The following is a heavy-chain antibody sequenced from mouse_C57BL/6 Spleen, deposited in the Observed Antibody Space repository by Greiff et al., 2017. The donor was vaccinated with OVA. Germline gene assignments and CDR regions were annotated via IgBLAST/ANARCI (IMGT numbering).Heavy chain of an antibody. CDR2: INPNNGGT. V-gene: IGHV1-26*01. CDR1: GYTFTDYY. J-gene: IGHJ4*01. Sequence: EVQLQQSGPELVKPGASVKISCKASGYTFTDYYMNWVKQSPGKSLEWIGDINPNNGGTSYNQKFKGKATLTVDKSSSTAYMELRSLTSEDSAVYYCARWLLMDYWGQGTSVTVSS. D-gene: IGHD2-3*01. CDR3: ARWLLMDY.